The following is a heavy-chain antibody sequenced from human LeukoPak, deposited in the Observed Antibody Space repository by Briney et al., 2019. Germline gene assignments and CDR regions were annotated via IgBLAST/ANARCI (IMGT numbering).Heavy chain of an antibody. CDR1: GFTFSSYA. CDR3: AKEDYYCYMDV. J-gene: IGHJ6*03. CDR2: ISGSGGST. V-gene: IGHV3-23*01. Sequence: GGSLSLSCAASGFTFSSYALSWVRQAPGKGLEWVSAISGSGGSTYYAHSVQGRFTISRNNSKNTLYLQMNRLRAEDTAVYYCAKEDYYCYMDVWGKGTTVTVSS.